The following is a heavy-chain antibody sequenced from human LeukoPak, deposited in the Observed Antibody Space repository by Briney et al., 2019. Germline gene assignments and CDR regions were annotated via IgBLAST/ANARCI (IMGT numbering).Heavy chain of an antibody. CDR3: ARDSGDPRANNWFDP. Sequence: PSETLSLTCTVSGYSISSAYYWGWIRQSPGKGLEWIGSIYHSGDTYYNPPLKTRVTISVDTSKNQFSLNLYSVTASDTAVYYCARDSGDPRANNWFDPWGQGSLVTVSS. J-gene: IGHJ5*02. V-gene: IGHV4-38-2*02. CDR1: GYSISSAYY. CDR2: IYHSGDT. D-gene: IGHD4-17*01.